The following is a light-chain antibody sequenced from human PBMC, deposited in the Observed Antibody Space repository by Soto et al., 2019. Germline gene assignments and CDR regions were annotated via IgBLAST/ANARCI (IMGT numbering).Light chain of an antibody. CDR3: QQYYSTPLT. CDR1: QSVLYSSNNKNY. Sequence: DIVMTQSPDSLAESLGERGTINCKSSQSVLYSSNNKNYLAWYQQKPGQPPKLLIYWASTRESGVPDRFSGSGSATDFTLTIGSLQAEDVAVYYCQQYYSTPLTFGGGTKVEIK. V-gene: IGKV4-1*01. J-gene: IGKJ4*01. CDR2: WAS.